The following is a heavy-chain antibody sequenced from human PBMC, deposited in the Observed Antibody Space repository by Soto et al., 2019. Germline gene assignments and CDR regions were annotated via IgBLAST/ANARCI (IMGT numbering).Heavy chain of an antibody. D-gene: IGHD1-26*01. V-gene: IGHV2-26*01. CDR1: GLSITDSEMG. CDR3: ARELLAVPVRPVFDP. J-gene: IGHJ5*02. CDR2: IDSSGEK. Sequence: QVTLKESGPVLVKPTETLTLRCTVSGLSITDSEMGVSWIRQPPGQPLEWLAHIDSSGEKSYRTFLKSRLAHFKENFKGQIGPNMKNLEPAEQATFYRARELLAVPVRPVFDPWGQGIPVTVSS.